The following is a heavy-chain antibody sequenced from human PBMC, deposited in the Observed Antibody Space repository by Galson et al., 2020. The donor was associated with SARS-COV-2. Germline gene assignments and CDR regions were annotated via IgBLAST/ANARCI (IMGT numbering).Heavy chain of an antibody. Sequence: GESLKISCAASGFTFSSYAMHWVRQAPGKGLEWVAVISYDGSNKYYADSVKGRFTISRDNSKNTLYLQMNSLRAEDTAVYYCARDDPVTAIPDAFDIWGQGTMVTVSS. CDR2: ISYDGSNK. J-gene: IGHJ3*02. CDR3: ARDDPVTAIPDAFDI. D-gene: IGHD2-21*02. CDR1: GFTFSSYA. V-gene: IGHV3-30*01.